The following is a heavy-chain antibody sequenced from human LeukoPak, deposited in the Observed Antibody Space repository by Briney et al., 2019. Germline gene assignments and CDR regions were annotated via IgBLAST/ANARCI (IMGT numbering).Heavy chain of an antibody. V-gene: IGHV3-20*01. D-gene: IGHD6-19*01. CDR1: GFTFSSFD. J-gene: IGHJ4*02. Sequence: GGSLRLSCAASGFTFSSFDMHWVRQVPAKGLERVSGINWNGGSTGYADSARGRFTISRDNAKNSLYLQMSNLRAEDTALYLCAGGDRNGWYFYYWGQGTLVTVSS. CDR2: INWNGGST. CDR3: AGGDRNGWYFYY.